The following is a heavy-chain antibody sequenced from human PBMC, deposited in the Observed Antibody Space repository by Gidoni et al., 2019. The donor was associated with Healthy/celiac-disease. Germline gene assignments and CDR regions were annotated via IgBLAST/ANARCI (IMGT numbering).Heavy chain of an antibody. D-gene: IGHD4-17*01. CDR2: ISSSSSTI. V-gene: IGHV3-48*02. Sequence: EVQLVESGGGWVQPGGSLRLYCADSGCTFSSYSMNWVRQAPGKGLELVSYISSSSSTIYYADSVKGRFTISRDNAKNSLYLQMNSLRDEDTAVYYCARDFPPGDYVCDYWGQGTLVTVSS. CDR1: GCTFSSYS. J-gene: IGHJ4*02. CDR3: ARDFPPGDYVCDY.